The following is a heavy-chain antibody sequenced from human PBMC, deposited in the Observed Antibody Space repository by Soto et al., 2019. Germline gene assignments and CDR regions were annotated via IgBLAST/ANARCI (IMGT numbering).Heavy chain of an antibody. Sequence: EVQLVESGGGLVKPGGSLRLSCAASGFTFSSYGMNWVRQAPGKGLEWVSSISSSSSYIYYADSVKGRFTISRDNANNPLFLQMNSPRAEDTAVYYCARGGGRGGGGYFDLWGRGTLVTVSS. CDR1: GFTFSSYG. D-gene: IGHD2-15*01. V-gene: IGHV3-21*01. J-gene: IGHJ2*01. CDR2: ISSSSSYI. CDR3: ARGGGRGGGGYFDL.